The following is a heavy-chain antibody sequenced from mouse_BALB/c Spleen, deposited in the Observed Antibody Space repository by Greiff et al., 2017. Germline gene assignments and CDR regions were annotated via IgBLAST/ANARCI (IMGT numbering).Heavy chain of an antibody. V-gene: IGHV3-2*02. J-gene: IGHJ3*01. CDR2: ISYSGST. Sequence: QLQQSGPGLVKPSQSLSLTCTVTGYSITSDYAWNWIRQFPGNKLEWMGYISYSGSTSYNPSLKSRISITRDTSKNQFFLQLNSVTTEDTATYYCARGSTWFAYWGQGTLVTVSA. CDR1: GYSITSDYA. D-gene: IGHD5-1*01. CDR3: ARGSTWFAY.